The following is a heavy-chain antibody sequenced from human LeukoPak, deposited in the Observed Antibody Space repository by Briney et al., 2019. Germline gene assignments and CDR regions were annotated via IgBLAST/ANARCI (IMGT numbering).Heavy chain of an antibody. J-gene: IGHJ6*04. CDR1: GFTFSRCW. D-gene: IGHD3-10*02. CDR3: AELGITMIGGV. Sequence: GGSLRLSCAASGFTFSRCWMSWVRQAPGKGLEWVSGINWNGSGAGYADSVKGRFTISRDNAKNSLYLQMNSLRAEDTAVYYCAELGITMIGGVWGKGTTVTISS. V-gene: IGHV3-20*04. CDR2: INWNGSGA.